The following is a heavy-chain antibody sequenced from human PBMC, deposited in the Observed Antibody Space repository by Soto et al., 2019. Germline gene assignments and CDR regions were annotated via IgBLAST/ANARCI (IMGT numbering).Heavy chain of an antibody. CDR2: IKQDGSEK. V-gene: IGHV3-7*01. J-gene: IGHJ3*02. CDR1: GFTFSSYW. D-gene: IGHD6-19*01. CDR3: ARDGYSSGGWGGAFDI. Sequence: GGSLRLSCAASGFTFSSYWMSWVRQAPGKGLEWVANIKQDGSEKYYVDSVKGRFTISRDNAKNTLYLQMNSLRAEDTAVYYCARDGYSSGGWGGAFDIWGQGTMVTVSS.